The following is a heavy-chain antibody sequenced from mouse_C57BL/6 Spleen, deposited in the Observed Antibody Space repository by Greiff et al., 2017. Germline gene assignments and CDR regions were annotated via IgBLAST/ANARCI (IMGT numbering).Heavy chain of an antibody. Sequence: QVQLKQPGAELVKPGASVKLSCKASGYTFNSYWMQWVKQRPGQGLEWIGEIDPSDSYTNYNQQFKGKATLTVDTSSSTAYMQLSSLTSEDAAFYYWARDSYGSSYGYWGQGTTLTVSS. V-gene: IGHV1-50*01. CDR3: ARDSYGSSYGY. CDR1: GYTFNSYW. D-gene: IGHD1-1*01. CDR2: IDPSDSYT. J-gene: IGHJ2*01.